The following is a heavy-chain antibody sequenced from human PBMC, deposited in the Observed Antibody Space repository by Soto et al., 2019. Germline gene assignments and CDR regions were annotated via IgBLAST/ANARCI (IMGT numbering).Heavy chain of an antibody. J-gene: IGHJ6*02. D-gene: IGHD3-3*01. CDR2: INPNSGGT. V-gene: IGHV1-2*04. Sequence: GASVKVSCKASGYTFTGYYMHWVRQAPGQGLEWMGWINPNSGGTNYAQKFQGWVTMTRDTSISTAYMELSRLRSDDTAVYYCERAEWLPEYYYSGMDVWGQGTTVTVSS. CDR1: GYTFTGYY. CDR3: ERAEWLPEYYYSGMDV.